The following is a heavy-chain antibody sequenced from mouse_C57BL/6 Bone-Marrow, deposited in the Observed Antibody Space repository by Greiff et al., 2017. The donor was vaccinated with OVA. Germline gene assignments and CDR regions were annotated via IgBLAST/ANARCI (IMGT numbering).Heavy chain of an antibody. CDR3: ARERAPYWYFDV. D-gene: IGHD3-3*01. V-gene: IGHV5-16*01. CDR1: GFTFSDYY. CDR2: INYDGSST. Sequence: DVQLVESEGGLVQPGSSMKLSCTASGFTFSDYYMAWVRQVPEKGLEWVANINYDGSSTYYLDSLKSRFIISRDNAKNILYLQMSSLKSEDTATYYCARERAPYWYFDVWGTGTTVTVSS. J-gene: IGHJ1*03.